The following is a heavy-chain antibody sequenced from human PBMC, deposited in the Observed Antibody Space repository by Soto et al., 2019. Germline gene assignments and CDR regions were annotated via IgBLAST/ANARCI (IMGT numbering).Heavy chain of an antibody. J-gene: IGHJ4*02. CDR3: AKAEIFSLPFDY. V-gene: IGHV3-23*01. Sequence: WSLRLSCAASGFTFSSYAMSWVLQAPGKGLEWVSAISGSGGSTYYADSVKGRFTISRDNSKNTLYLQMNSLRAEDTAVYYCAKAEIFSLPFDYWGQGTLVTVSS. CDR1: GFTFSSYA. CDR2: ISGSGGST.